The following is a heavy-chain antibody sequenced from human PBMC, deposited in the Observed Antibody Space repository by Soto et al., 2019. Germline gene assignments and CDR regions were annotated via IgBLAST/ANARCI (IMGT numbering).Heavy chain of an antibody. D-gene: IGHD7-27*01. CDR2: MNPNSGNR. CDR3: ALGARDAFDI. Sequence: QVQLVQSGAEVKKPGASVKVSCKASGYTFTSYDINWLRQATGQGLEWMGWMNPNSGNRGYAQKFQGRVMMSRNTSVSTAYMELSSLGSEDAAVYYCALGARDAFDIWGRATMVTVSS. CDR1: GYTFTSYD. V-gene: IGHV1-8*01. J-gene: IGHJ3*02.